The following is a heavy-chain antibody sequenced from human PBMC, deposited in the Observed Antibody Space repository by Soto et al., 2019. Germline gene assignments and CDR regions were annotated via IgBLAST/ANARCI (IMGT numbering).Heavy chain of an antibody. Sequence: SETLSLTCTVSGGSISSDCYYWTWIRQHPGKGLEWIGYIYYSGSTNYNPSLKSRVTISVDTSKNQFSLKLSSVTAADTAVYYCARGYSGSYLGVKYYFDYWGQGTLVTVPQ. J-gene: IGHJ4*02. V-gene: IGHV4-61*01. CDR1: GGSISSDCYY. CDR2: IYYSGST. D-gene: IGHD3-10*01. CDR3: ARGYSGSYLGVKYYFDY.